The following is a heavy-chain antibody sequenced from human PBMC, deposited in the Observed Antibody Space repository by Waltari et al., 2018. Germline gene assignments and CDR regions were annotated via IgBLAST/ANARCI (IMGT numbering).Heavy chain of an antibody. Sequence: QVQLVQSGAEVKKPGASVKVSCKASGYTFTSYGISWVRQAPGQGLEWMGWISAYNGNTNDAQKLQGRVTMTTDTSTSTAYMERRSLRSDDTAVYYCARDDGPPYYGGNEYFQHWGQGTLVTVSS. D-gene: IGHD3-10*01. CDR1: GYTFTSYG. J-gene: IGHJ1*01. V-gene: IGHV1-18*01. CDR2: ISAYNGNT. CDR3: ARDDGPPYYGGNEYFQH.